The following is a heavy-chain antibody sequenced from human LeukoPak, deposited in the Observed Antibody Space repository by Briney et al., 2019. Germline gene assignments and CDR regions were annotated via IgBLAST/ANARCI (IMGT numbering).Heavy chain of an antibody. CDR2: ISWDGSST. Sequence: TGGSLRLSRAASEFSVGSNYMTWVRQAPGKGLEWVSLISWDGSSTYYAVSVKGRFTISRDNSKNSLYLQMNSLRPEDTALYYCAKDSIRMGRWDYFDYWGQGTLVTVSS. D-gene: IGHD2-21*01. CDR3: AKDSIRMGRWDYFDY. J-gene: IGHJ4*02. V-gene: IGHV3-43D*03. CDR1: EFSVGSNY.